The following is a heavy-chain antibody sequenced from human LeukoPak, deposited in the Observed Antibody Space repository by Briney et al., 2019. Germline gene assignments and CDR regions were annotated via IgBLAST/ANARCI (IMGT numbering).Heavy chain of an antibody. V-gene: IGHV1-18*01. CDR1: GYTFTSYG. D-gene: IGHD6-6*01. CDR2: ISAYNGNT. CDR3: ARRQTIGPRRDDY. Sequence: ASVKVSCKASGYTFTSYGISWVRQAPGQGLEGMGWISAYNGNTNYTQKLQGRVTMTTDPYTSTAYLTLRSLRSDDTAVYYCARRQTIGPRRDDYWGQGTLVTVSS. J-gene: IGHJ4*02.